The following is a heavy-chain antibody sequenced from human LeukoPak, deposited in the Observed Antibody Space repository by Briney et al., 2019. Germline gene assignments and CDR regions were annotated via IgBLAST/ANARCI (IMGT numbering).Heavy chain of an antibody. J-gene: IGHJ3*02. V-gene: IGHV3-11*05. D-gene: IGHD3-22*01. CDR3: ARVTSYFSYYDSSPDAFDI. Sequence: PGGSLRLSCAASGFTFSDYYMSWIRQAPGKGLEWVSYISSSSSYTNYADSVKGRFTISRDNAKNSLYLQMNSLRAEDTAVYYCARVTSYFSYYDSSPDAFDIWGQGTMVTVSS. CDR2: ISSSSSYT. CDR1: GFTFSDYY.